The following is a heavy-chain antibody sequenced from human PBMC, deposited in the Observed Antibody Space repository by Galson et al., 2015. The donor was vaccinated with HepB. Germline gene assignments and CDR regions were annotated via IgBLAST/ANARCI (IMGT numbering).Heavy chain of an antibody. J-gene: IGHJ4*02. CDR3: TRGSTIFGVVIRPYFDY. D-gene: IGHD3-3*01. CDR2: INPNSGGT. Sequence: SVKVSCKASGYTFTGYYMHWVRQAPGQGLEWMGWINPNSGGTNYAQKFQGRVTMTRDTSISTAYMELSRLRSDDTAVYYCTRGSTIFGVVIRPYFDYWGQGTLVTVSS. V-gene: IGHV1-2*02. CDR1: GYTFTGYY.